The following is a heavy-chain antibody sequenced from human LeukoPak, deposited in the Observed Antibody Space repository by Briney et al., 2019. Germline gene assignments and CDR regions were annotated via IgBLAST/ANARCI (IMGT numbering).Heavy chain of an antibody. CDR2: THSSGNT. Sequence: SETLSLTCTVAGGSISSFYWGWIRQPPGKGVEWIGHTHSSGNTNYNPSLKSRVTISVDTSKNQFSLKLSSMTAADTAVYYCARAYTAMEPFDYWGQGTLVTVSS. J-gene: IGHJ4*02. V-gene: IGHV4-59*12. D-gene: IGHD5-18*01. CDR3: ARAYTAMEPFDY. CDR1: GGSISSFY.